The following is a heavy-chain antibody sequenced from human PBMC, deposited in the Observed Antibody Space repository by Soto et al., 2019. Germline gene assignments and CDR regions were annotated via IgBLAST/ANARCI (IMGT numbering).Heavy chain of an antibody. J-gene: IGHJ4*02. Sequence: GGSLRLSCAASGFTFQDRTMHWARQAPGKGLEWVSLTSWDGRTRYYADSVKGRFTISRDNSKNSLYLQMSSLRGEDTALYYCAKEMGEWLPLDYWGQGTQVTVSS. D-gene: IGHD3-3*01. CDR2: TSWDGRTR. CDR3: AKEMGEWLPLDY. CDR1: GFTFQDRT. V-gene: IGHV3-43*01.